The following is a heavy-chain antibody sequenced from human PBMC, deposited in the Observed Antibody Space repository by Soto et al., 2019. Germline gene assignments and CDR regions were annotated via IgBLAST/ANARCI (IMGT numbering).Heavy chain of an antibody. Sequence: QVQLVQSGAEVKKPGASVKVSCKASGYTFTGYYMHWVRQAPGQGLEWMGWINPNSGGTNYAQKFQGWVTMTRDTSISTAYMELSRLRSDDTAVYYCAREVHYDILTGYQKDYYYYGMDVWGQGTTVTVSS. D-gene: IGHD3-9*01. CDR1: GYTFTGYY. V-gene: IGHV1-2*04. J-gene: IGHJ6*02. CDR2: INPNSGGT. CDR3: AREVHYDILTGYQKDYYYYGMDV.